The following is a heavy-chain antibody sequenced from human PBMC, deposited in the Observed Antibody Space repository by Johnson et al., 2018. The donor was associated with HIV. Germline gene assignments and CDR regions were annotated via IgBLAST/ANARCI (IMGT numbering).Heavy chain of an antibody. CDR3: ARSLVVVGAIGKGAFDI. Sequence: QVLLVESGGGVVQPGRSLRLSCAASGFTFSSYAMHWVRQAPGKGLEWVAVISYDGSNKYYADSVKGRFTISRDNSKNTLYLQMNSLRAEDTAVYYCARSLVVVGAIGKGAFDIWGQGTMVTVSS. CDR2: ISYDGSNK. CDR1: GFTFSSYA. V-gene: IGHV3-30*04. J-gene: IGHJ3*02. D-gene: IGHD1-26*01.